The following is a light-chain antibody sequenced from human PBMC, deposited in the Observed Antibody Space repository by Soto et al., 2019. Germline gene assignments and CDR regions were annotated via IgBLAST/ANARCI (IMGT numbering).Light chain of an antibody. V-gene: IGKV3-20*01. CDR2: GAS. Sequence: VMTQSPASLSVSPGERATLSCRASQSVSNNYLAWYQQKPGQAPRLLIYGASNRATGIPDRFSGSGSGTDFTLTISRLEPEDFAVYYCQQYGSSGTFGQGTKVDIK. CDR1: QSVSNNY. CDR3: QQYGSSGT. J-gene: IGKJ1*01.